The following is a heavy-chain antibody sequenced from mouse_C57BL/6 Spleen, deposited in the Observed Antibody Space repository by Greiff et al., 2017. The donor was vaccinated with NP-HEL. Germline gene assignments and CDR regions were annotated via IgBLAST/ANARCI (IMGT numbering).Heavy chain of an antibody. CDR1: GYSITSGYY. V-gene: IGHV3-6*01. CDR2: ISYDGSN. CDR3: ARDGYSSMDY. J-gene: IGHJ4*01. D-gene: IGHD2-3*01. Sequence: EVKLQESGPGLVKPSQSLSLTCSVTGYSITSGYYWNWIRQFPGNKLEWMGYISYDGSNNYNPFLKNRIAITRDPSKNQFFLKLKSVTTEDTATYYCARDGYSSMDYWGQGTSVTVSS.